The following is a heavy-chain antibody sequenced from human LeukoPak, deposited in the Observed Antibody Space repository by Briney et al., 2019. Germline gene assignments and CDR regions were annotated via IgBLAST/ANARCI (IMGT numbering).Heavy chain of an antibody. D-gene: IGHD3-3*01. CDR3: ARDSKRFLEWLVDV. CDR2: IYTSGST. Sequence: PSETLSLTCTVSGGSFSSYYWSWIRQPAGKGLEWIGRIYTSGSTNYNPSLKSRVTMSVDTSKNQFSLKLSSVTAADTAVYYCARDSKRFLEWLVDVWGKGTTVTVSS. J-gene: IGHJ6*04. CDR1: GGSFSSYY. V-gene: IGHV4-4*07.